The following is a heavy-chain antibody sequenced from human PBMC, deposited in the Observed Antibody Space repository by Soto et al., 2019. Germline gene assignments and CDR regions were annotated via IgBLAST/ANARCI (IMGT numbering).Heavy chain of an antibody. CDR2: INPSGTST. J-gene: IGHJ6*02. CDR3: AGGPPRDGMDV. CDR1: GYTFTSYY. V-gene: IGHV1-46*04. Sequence: QVQLVQSGAEVKRPGASVKVSCKASGYTFTSYYMQWVRQAPGQGLEWMGMINPSGTSTSHAQKSQDSVTMTRDTSTSTVNVEQTRLRHEDRAVYYCAGGPPRDGMDVWGQGTTVTVSS.